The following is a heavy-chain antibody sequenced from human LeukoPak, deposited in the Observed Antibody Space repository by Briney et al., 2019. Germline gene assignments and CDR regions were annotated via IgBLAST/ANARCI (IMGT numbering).Heavy chain of an antibody. CDR1: GGSFSGYY. Sequence: SETLSLTCAVYGGSFSGYYWSWIRQPPGKGLEWIGEINHSGSTNYNPSLKSRVTISVDTSKNQFSLKLSSVTAADTAVYYCARLGGVRLYYFDYWGQGTLVTVSS. V-gene: IGHV4-34*01. CDR2: INHSGST. CDR3: ARLGGVRLYYFDY. D-gene: IGHD3-10*01. J-gene: IGHJ4*02.